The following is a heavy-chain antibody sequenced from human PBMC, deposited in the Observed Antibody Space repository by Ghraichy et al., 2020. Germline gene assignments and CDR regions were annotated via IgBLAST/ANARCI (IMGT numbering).Heavy chain of an antibody. J-gene: IGHJ6*03. Sequence: GGSLRLSCAASGFTFSSYGMHWVRQAPGKGLEWVAVIWYDGSNKYYADSVKGRFTISRDNSKNTLYLQMNSLRAEDTAVYYCARPLDPGYYYYYMDVWGKGTTVTVSS. V-gene: IGHV3-33*01. CDR2: IWYDGSNK. CDR1: GFTFSSYG. CDR3: ARPLDPGYYYYYMDV.